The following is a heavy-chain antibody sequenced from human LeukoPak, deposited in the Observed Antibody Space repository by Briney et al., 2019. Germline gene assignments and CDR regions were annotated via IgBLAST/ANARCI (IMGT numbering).Heavy chain of an antibody. D-gene: IGHD3-22*01. V-gene: IGHV1-8*01. CDR3: AREASVYDSSGYYDAFDI. Sequence: GASVKVSCKXSGYTFTSHDINWVRQATGQGLEWMGWMNPNSGNTGYAQKFQGRVTMTRNTSISTAYMELSSLRSEDTAVYYCAREASVYDSSGYYDAFDIWGQGTMVTVSS. J-gene: IGHJ3*02. CDR2: MNPNSGNT. CDR1: GYTFTSHD.